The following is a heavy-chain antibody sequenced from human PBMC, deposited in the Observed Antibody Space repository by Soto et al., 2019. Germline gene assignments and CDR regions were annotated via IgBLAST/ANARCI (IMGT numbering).Heavy chain of an antibody. CDR1: GYSFTSYW. D-gene: IGHD2-15*01. Sequence: GESLKISCKGSGYSFTSYWIGWVRQMPGKGLEWMGIIYPGDSDTRYSPSFQGQVTISADKSISTAYLQWSSLKASDTAMYYCARQMEEVVVAATPAFAFDIWGQGTMVTVSS. V-gene: IGHV5-51*01. CDR3: ARQMEEVVVAATPAFAFDI. CDR2: IYPGDSDT. J-gene: IGHJ3*02.